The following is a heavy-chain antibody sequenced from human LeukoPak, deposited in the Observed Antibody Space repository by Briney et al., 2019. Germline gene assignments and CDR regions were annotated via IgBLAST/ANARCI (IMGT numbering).Heavy chain of an antibody. V-gene: IGHV4-30-4*01. CDR2: IYYSGRT. J-gene: IGHJ4*02. CDR3: ARLAVGDWFDY. Sequence: SETLSLTCTVSGGSISNDDNYWTWIRQSPGKGLEWIGFIYYSGRTKYNPSLTSRATMSVDTSKNQFSLKLRSVTAADTAVYYCARLAVGDWFDYWGQGTLVTVSS. D-gene: IGHD3-10*01. CDR1: GGSISNDDNY.